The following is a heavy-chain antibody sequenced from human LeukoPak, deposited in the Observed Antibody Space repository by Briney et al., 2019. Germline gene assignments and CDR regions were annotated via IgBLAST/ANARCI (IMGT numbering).Heavy chain of an antibody. CDR1: GFTFDDYA. CDR2: ISWNSGSI. D-gene: IGHD3-22*01. J-gene: IGHJ4*02. CDR3: AREPRSSGYYYFNY. Sequence: GGSLRLSCAASGFTFDDYAMHWVRQAPGKGLEWVSGISWNSGSIGYADSVKGRFTISRDNAKNSLYLQMNSLRAEDTAVYYCAREPRSSGYYYFNYWGQGTLVTVSS. V-gene: IGHV3-9*01.